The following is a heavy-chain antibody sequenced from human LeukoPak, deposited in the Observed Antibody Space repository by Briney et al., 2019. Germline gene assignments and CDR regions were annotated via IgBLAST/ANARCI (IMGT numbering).Heavy chain of an antibody. CDR2: ISYDGSNK. V-gene: IGHV3-30*18. Sequence: QPGRSLLLSCAASGFTFSSYGMHWVRQAPGKGLEWVAVISYDGSNKYYADSVKGRFTISRDNSKNTLYLQMNSLRAEDTAVYYCAKDFRKVSQRGYWGQGTLVTVSS. J-gene: IGHJ4*02. CDR1: GFTFSSYG. CDR3: AKDFRKVSQRGY. D-gene: IGHD2/OR15-2a*01.